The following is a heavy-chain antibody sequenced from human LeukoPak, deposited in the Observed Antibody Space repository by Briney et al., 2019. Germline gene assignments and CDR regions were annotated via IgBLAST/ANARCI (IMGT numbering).Heavy chain of an antibody. D-gene: IGHD6-19*01. J-gene: IGHJ3*02. CDR3: ARRAAVAGQPAFDI. CDR1: GGSISNSSYY. CDR2: IFYSGST. Sequence: SETLSLTCTVSGGSISNSSYYWGWIRQPPGKGLEWIGTIFYSGSTYYNPSLKSRVTISQDTSKNQFSLKMTSATAADTAVYYCARRAAVAGQPAFDIWGQGTMVTVSS. V-gene: IGHV4-39*01.